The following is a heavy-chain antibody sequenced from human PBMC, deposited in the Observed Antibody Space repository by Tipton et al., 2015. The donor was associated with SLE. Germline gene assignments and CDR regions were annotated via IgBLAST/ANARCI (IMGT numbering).Heavy chain of an antibody. CDR1: GTPFSTYY. D-gene: IGHD4-17*01. Sequence: TLSLTCAVYGTPFSTYYWNWIRQPAGKGLEWIGRLYGSGSPTHYNPSLEGRVTVSVDTSQNQVSLKLTSVTAADTAVYYCARIRPGHGDPFDFWGQGTLVTVSS. CDR3: ARIRPGHGDPFDF. CDR2: LYGSGSP. J-gene: IGHJ4*02. V-gene: IGHV4-59*10.